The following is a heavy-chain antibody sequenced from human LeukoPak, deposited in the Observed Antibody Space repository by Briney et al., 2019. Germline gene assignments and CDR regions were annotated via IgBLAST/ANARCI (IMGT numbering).Heavy chain of an antibody. CDR3: ARHVVVVPAAIGLYYYYYMDV. J-gene: IGHJ6*03. Sequence: SEALSLTCAVYGGSFSGYYWSWIRQPPGKGLEWMGEINHSGSNNYNPSLKSRVTISVDTSKNQFSLKLSSVTAADTAVYYCARHVVVVPAAIGLYYYYYMDVWGKGTTVTVSS. CDR1: GGSFSGYY. CDR2: INHSGSN. V-gene: IGHV4-34*01. D-gene: IGHD2-2*02.